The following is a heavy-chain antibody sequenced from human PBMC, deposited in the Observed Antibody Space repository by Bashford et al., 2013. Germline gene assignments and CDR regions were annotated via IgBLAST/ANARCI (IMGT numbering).Heavy chain of an antibody. V-gene: IGHV3-7*01. J-gene: IGHJ4*02. CDR2: INPDGTKT. Sequence: VRQAPGKGLEWVANINPDGTKTDYVDSVKGRFTISRDNARNSLYLQMNRLRVDDTAMYFCARDIDYWGQGILVTVSS. CDR3: ARDIDY.